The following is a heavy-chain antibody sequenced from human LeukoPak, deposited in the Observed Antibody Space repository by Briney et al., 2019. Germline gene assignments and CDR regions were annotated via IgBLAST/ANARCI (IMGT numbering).Heavy chain of an antibody. CDR1: GGSFGGYY. CDR2: INHSGST. CDR3: ARGGTFGYDFWSGYLTFDY. Sequence: SETLSLTCAVYGGSFGGYYWSWIRQPPGKGLEWIGEINHSGSTNYNPSLKSRVTISVDTSKNQFSLKLSSVTAADTAVYYCARGGTFGYDFWSGYLTFDYWGQGTLVTVSS. D-gene: IGHD3-3*01. J-gene: IGHJ4*02. V-gene: IGHV4-34*01.